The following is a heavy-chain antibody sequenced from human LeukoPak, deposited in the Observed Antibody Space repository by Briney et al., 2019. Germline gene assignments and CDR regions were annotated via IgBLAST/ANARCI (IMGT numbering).Heavy chain of an antibody. J-gene: IGHJ6*02. Sequence: PGGSLRLSCAASGITFSSYWMHWVRQAPGKGLVWVSRINSDGSSTSYADSVKGRFTISRDNAKNTLYLQMNSLRAEDTAVYYCARDDIAAAHGMDVWGQGTTVTVSS. CDR2: INSDGSST. CDR3: ARDDIAAAHGMDV. D-gene: IGHD6-13*01. V-gene: IGHV3-74*01. CDR1: GITFSSYW.